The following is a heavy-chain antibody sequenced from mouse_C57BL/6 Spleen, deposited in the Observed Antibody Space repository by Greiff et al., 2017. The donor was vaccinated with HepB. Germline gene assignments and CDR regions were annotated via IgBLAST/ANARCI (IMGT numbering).Heavy chain of an antibody. V-gene: IGHV1-76*01. J-gene: IGHJ1*03. Sequence: QVQLKESGAELVRPGASVKLSCKASGYTFTDYYINWVKQRPGQGLEWIARIYPGSGNTYYNEKFKGKATLTAEKSSSTAYMQLSSLTSEDSAVYFCARWGYGSSPSYWYFDVWGTGTTVTVSS. D-gene: IGHD1-1*01. CDR2: IYPGSGNT. CDR3: ARWGYGSSPSYWYFDV. CDR1: GYTFTDYY.